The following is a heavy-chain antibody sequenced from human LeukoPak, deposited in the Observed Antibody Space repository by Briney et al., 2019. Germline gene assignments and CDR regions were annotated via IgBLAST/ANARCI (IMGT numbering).Heavy chain of an antibody. CDR3: ARENGDYVGLRYYYYMDV. CDR1: GFTLSSYW. J-gene: IGHJ6*03. V-gene: IGHV3-7*01. Sequence: PGGSLRLSCAASGFTLSSYWMTWVRQAPGKGLECVAIIKQDGSEKYYVDSVKGRFTISRDNAENSLYLQMNSLRAEDTAVYYCARENGDYVGLRYYYYMDVWGKGTTVTVSS. D-gene: IGHD4-17*01. CDR2: IKQDGSEK.